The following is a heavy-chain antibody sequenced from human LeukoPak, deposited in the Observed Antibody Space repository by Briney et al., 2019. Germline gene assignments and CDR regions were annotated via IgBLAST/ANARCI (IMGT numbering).Heavy chain of an antibody. CDR2: ISGDGVST. J-gene: IGHJ4*02. CDR1: GLPVADFA. V-gene: IGHV3-43*02. Sequence: GGSLRLSCVASGLPVADFAMHWVRQAPGKGLEWVSLISGDGVSTFYADSVKGRFSISRDNSKNSLSLEMNSLRTEDTAMYYCARESGKFDYWGQGTLVAVSS. CDR3: ARESGKFDY.